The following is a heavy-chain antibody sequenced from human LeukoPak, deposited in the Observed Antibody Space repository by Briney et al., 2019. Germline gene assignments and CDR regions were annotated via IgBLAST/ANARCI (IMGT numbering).Heavy chain of an antibody. Sequence: GGSLRLSCAASGFSFYNYALNWVRQAPGKGLVWVSRINSDGRSTSYADSVKGRFTISRDNAKNTLDLQMNSLRAEDMAVYYCASAYSSGYYSFDYWGQGTLVTVSS. CDR2: INSDGRST. CDR1: GFSFYNYA. CDR3: ASAYSSGYYSFDY. D-gene: IGHD3-22*01. J-gene: IGHJ4*02. V-gene: IGHV3-74*01.